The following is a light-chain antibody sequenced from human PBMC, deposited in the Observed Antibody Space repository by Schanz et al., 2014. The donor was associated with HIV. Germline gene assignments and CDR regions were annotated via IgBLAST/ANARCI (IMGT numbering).Light chain of an antibody. V-gene: IGLV1-44*01. CDR2: NSH. CDR3: QTYDSGISGVV. CDR1: SSNVGRYT. Sequence: QSVLTQPPSASGTPGQRVTISCSGGSSNVGRYTVAWYQQVPGTAPKLLISNSHQRPSGVTGRFSGSKSGTSASLTITGLQAEDEADYYCQTYDSGISGVVFGGGTKVTVL. J-gene: IGLJ2*01.